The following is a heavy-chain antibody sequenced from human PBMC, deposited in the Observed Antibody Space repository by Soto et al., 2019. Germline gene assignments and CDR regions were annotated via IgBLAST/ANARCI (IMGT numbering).Heavy chain of an antibody. CDR2: FSLSGTT. CDR1: GASITGSFF. J-gene: IGHJ4*02. Sequence: SETLSLTCTVSGASITGSFFWSWIRQPAGKGLEWIGRFSLSGTTNYNPSLRSRVTMSADVSKNQCSLRLTSVTAADTAFYYCARGMTPPGAPAWYYFDSWGQGTLGTV. CDR3: ARGMTPPGAPAWYYFDS. D-gene: IGHD2-8*02. V-gene: IGHV4-4*07.